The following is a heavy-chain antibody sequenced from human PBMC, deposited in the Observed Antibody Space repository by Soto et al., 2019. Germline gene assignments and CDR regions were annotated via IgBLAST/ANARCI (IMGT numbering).Heavy chain of an antibody. CDR3: AGTLGYDRRGYHDY. CDR2: ISAYNGNT. J-gene: IGHJ4*02. V-gene: IGHV1-18*01. CDR1: GYTFTSYG. Sequence: QVQLVQSGAEVKKPGASVKVSCKASGYTFTSYGISWVRQAPGQGLEWMGWISAYNGNTNYAQKLQGRVTMTTDTSTSRAYMELRSLGADDTAVYYCAGTLGYDRRGYHDYWGQGTLVTVSS. D-gene: IGHD3-22*01.